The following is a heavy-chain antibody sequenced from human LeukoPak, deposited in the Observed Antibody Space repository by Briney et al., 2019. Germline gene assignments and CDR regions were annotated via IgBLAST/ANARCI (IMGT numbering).Heavy chain of an antibody. V-gene: IGHV3-30*02. J-gene: IGHJ4*02. CDR3: AKANYYDSSGYGD. D-gene: IGHD3-22*01. CDR2: IRYDGSNK. CDR1: GFTFSSYG. Sequence: GGSLRLSCAASGFTFSSYGMHWVRQAPGKGLEWVAFIRYDGSNKYYADSVKGRFTISRDNSKNTLYLQMNSLRAEDTAVYYCAKANYYDSSGYGDWGQGTLVTVSS.